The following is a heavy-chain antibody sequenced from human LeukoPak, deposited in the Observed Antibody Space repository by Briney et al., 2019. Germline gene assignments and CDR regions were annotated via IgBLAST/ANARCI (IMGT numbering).Heavy chain of an antibody. D-gene: IGHD6-19*01. CDR2: ISGRGNGP. J-gene: IGHJ4*02. CDR1: GFTFSSYA. CDR3: ARGRIGGWTDY. Sequence: GGSLRLSCAVSGFTFSSYAMSWVRLAPGKGLDWVSGISGRGNGPSYADSVKGRFTISRDNSKNTLYLQMNSLRAEDTAVYYCARGRIGGWTDYWGQGTLVTVSS. V-gene: IGHV3-23*01.